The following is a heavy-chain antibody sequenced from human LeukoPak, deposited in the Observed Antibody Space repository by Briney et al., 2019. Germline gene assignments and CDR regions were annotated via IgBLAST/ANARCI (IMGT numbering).Heavy chain of an antibody. CDR3: ARHMHSSGYPLDY. CDR2: IYYSGST. J-gene: IGHJ4*02. CDR1: GGPISSNY. V-gene: IGHV4-59*08. D-gene: IGHD3-22*01. Sequence: SETLSLTCTVSGGPISSNYWGWIRQPPGKGLEWIGYIYYSGSTNYNPSLKSRVTISLDTSKNQFSLRLSSVTAADTALYYCARHMHSSGYPLDYWGQGTLVTVSS.